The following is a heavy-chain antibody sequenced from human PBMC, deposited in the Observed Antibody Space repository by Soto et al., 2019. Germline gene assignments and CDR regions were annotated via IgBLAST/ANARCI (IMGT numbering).Heavy chain of an antibody. CDR1: GESFSGHY. CDR3: ARGTEGYQNFDY. CDR2: ILPTGRT. J-gene: IGHJ4*01. Sequence: QVQLQQWGAGLLNPSETLSLTCAVYGESFSGHYWNWIRQPPGKGLEWIGEILPTGRTNYNPSLKIRVSISLDTSKNQFSLKMRSVTGADTAVFYCARGTEGYQNFDYSGPGSLVTGSS. D-gene: IGHD5-12*01. V-gene: IGHV4-34*01.